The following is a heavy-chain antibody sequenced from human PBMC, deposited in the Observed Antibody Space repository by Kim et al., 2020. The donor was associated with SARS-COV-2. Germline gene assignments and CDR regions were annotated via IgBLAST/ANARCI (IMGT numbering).Heavy chain of an antibody. Sequence: YSNPSLKSRVTISVDTSKNQFSLKLSSVTAADTAVYYCARRSPKLPFDYWGQGTLVTVSS. D-gene: IGHD2-21*01. CDR3: ARRSPKLPFDY. J-gene: IGHJ4*02. V-gene: IGHV4-39*01.